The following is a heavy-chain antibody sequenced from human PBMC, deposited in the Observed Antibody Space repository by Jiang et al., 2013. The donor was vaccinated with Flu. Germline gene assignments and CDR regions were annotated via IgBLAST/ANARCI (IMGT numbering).Heavy chain of an antibody. CDR1: GGSISSGGYY. CDR3: ARVRCSGGSCYQTNYYYGMDV. Sequence: GPGLVKPSQTLSLTCTVSGGSISSGGYYWSWIRQHPGKGLEWIGYIYYSGSTYYNPSLKSRVTISVDTSKNQFSLKLSSVTAADTAVYYCARVRCSGGSCYQTNYYYGMDVWGQGTTVTVSS. CDR2: IYYSGST. J-gene: IGHJ6*02. D-gene: IGHD2-15*01. V-gene: IGHV4-31*03.